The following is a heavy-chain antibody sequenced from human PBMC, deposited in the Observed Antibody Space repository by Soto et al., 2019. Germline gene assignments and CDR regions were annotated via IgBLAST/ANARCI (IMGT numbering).Heavy chain of an antibody. Sequence: QVQLQESGPGLVKPSQTLSLTYTVSGGSISSGGYYWSWIRQHPGKGLEWIGYIYYSGSTSYNPSLKSRITISIDTSKNQFSLKLTSVTAADTAVYYCATGSHLSGSYLYWGQGTLVTVSS. CDR1: GGSISSGGYY. V-gene: IGHV4-31*03. CDR3: ATGSHLSGSYLY. CDR2: IYYSGST. D-gene: IGHD3-10*01. J-gene: IGHJ4*02.